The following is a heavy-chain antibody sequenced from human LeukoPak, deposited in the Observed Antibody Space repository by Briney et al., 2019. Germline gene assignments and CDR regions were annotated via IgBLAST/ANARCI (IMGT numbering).Heavy chain of an antibody. CDR3: ARGSVLAILGVVIMGNWFDP. V-gene: IGHV1-8*01. D-gene: IGHD3-3*01. J-gene: IGHJ5*02. Sequence: GASVTVSCKASGYTFTRYDINWVRQATGQGLEWMGWMNPNSGNTGYAQKFQGRVTMTMNTSISPAYMELSSLRSEDTAVYYCARGSVLAILGVVIMGNWFDPWGQGTLVTVSS. CDR2: MNPNSGNT. CDR1: GYTFTRYD.